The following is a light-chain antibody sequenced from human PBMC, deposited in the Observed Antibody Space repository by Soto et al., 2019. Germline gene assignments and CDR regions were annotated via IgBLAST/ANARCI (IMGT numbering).Light chain of an antibody. CDR1: QDISNY. CDR3: QQYDNLPRT. CDR2: DAS. J-gene: IGKJ2*01. V-gene: IGKV1-33*01. Sequence: DIQMTQSPSSLSASVGDRVTITCQASQDISNYLNWYQQKPGKAPKLLIYDASNLETGVPSRFSGSGSGTDFTFNISSLQPEDIATYYCQQYDNLPRTFGQGTKLEIK.